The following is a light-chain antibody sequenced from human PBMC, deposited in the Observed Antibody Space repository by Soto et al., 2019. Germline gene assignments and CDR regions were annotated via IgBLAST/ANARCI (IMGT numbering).Light chain of an antibody. CDR2: KAS. J-gene: IGKJ4*01. CDR1: QSIFLW. CDR3: LQDNSYPLT. Sequence: SPSTLSASIGDRVTISCRASQSIFLWLAWYQQKPGKAPKVLIYKASTLESGVPSRFNGTGSETEFTLTINGLQPDDFATYYCLQDNSYPLTFGGGTKVDIK. V-gene: IGKV1-5*03.